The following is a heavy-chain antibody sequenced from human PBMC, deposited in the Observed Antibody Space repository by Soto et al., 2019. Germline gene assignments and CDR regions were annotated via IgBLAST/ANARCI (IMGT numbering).Heavy chain of an antibody. D-gene: IGHD3-10*01. CDR3: ARRGLSRLDY. CDR2: IYRGGTT. J-gene: IGHJ4*02. Sequence: EVPLVESGGDLVQPGGSLRLSCAASGFTVSNNDMSWVRQAPGKGLEWVSVIYRGGTTYYTDSVRGRFTISRDNSKNTLWLQMNSLRAEDTAVYYCARRGLSRLDYWGQGTLVTVSS. CDR1: GFTVSNND. V-gene: IGHV3-66*01.